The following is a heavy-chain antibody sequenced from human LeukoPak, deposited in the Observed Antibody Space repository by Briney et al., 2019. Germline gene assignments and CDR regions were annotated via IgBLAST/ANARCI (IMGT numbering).Heavy chain of an antibody. D-gene: IGHD2-21*02. CDR1: GGSIXXXXXX. J-gene: IGHJ4*02. V-gene: IGHV4-31*03. CDR2: XYDSGST. CDR3: ARGRGVVTATTYYFDY. Sequence: SETLSLTCTVSGGSIXXXXXXWSWIRQHPGXXXXXXXXXYDSGSTYYNPSLKXRVIISVDTSKNQFSLKLSSVTAADTAVYYCARGRGVVTATTYYFDYWGQGTLVTVSS.